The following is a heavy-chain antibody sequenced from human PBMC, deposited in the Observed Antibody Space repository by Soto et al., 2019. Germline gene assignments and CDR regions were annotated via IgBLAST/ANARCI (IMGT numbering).Heavy chain of an antibody. J-gene: IGHJ4*02. D-gene: IGHD3-22*01. CDR2: INHSGST. V-gene: IGHV4-34*01. Sequence: PSETLSLTCAVYGGSFSGYYWSWIRQPPGKGLEWIGEINHSGSTNYNPSLKSRVTISVDTSKNQFSLKLSSVTAADTAVYYCAVYYYDRSGYYYDYWGQGTLVTVS. CDR3: AVYYYDRSGYYYDY. CDR1: GGSFSGYY.